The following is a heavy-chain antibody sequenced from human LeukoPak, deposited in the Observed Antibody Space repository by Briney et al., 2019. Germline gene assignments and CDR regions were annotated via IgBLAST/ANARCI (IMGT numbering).Heavy chain of an antibody. CDR1: VYTFTICG. V-gene: IGHV1-18*01. CDR2: ISAYNGDT. J-gene: IGHJ5*02. D-gene: IGHD1-26*01. CDR3: ARSAGGSRGYDL. Sequence: ASVTVSFTASVYTFTICGISWVRQAPGQGREWMGWISAYNGDTSYAQNLQGRVTMTTDTSTSTAYMELRSLRSDDTAVYYCARSAGGSRGYDLWGQGTLVTVSS.